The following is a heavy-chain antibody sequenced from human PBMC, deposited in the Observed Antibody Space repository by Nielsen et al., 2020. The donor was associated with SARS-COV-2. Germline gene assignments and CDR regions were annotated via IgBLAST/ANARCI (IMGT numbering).Heavy chain of an antibody. D-gene: IGHD2-2*01. CDR2: IYYSGST. CDR3: ERRGLGYCSSTSCVDDAFDI. J-gene: IGHJ3*02. V-gene: IGHV4-30-4*02. CDR1: GGSISSGDYY. Sequence: SETLSLTCTVSGGSISSGDYYWSWIRQPPGKGLEWIGYIYYSGSTYYNPSLKSRVTTAVATSKNQFSLKLSAVTAADTAVYYCERRGLGYCSSTSCVDDAFDIWGQGTMVTVSS.